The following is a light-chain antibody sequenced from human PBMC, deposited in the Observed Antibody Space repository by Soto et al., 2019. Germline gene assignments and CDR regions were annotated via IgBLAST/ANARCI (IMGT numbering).Light chain of an antibody. Sequence: SYELTQPPSVSVSPGQTASITCSGDKLGDKYACWYQQKPGQSPVLVIYQDTKRPSGIPERFSGSNSGNTATLTISGTQALEEADYYCQARDSSIVVFGGGTKVTVL. CDR1: KLGDKY. J-gene: IGLJ2*01. V-gene: IGLV3-1*01. CDR2: QDT. CDR3: QARDSSIVV.